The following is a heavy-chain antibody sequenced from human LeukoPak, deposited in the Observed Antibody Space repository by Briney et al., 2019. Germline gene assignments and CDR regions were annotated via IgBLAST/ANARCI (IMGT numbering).Heavy chain of an antibody. CDR1: GLNVSNNY. CDR2: IFSSGPP. D-gene: IGHD3-10*01. V-gene: IGHV3-53*01. CDR3: ASSGLGFGEFRGLDY. J-gene: IGHJ4*02. Sequence: PGGSLRLSCAASGLNVSNNYMNWVRQAPGKGLEWVSVIFSSGPPYYADSVKGRFPISRDTSKNALSLQINSLRAEVTAVYYCASSGLGFGEFRGLDYWGQGTLVTVSS.